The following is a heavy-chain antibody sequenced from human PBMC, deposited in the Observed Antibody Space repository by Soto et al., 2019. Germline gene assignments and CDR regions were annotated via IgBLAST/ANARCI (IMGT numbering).Heavy chain of an antibody. CDR1: GGTFSSYT. CDR2: IIPILGIA. Sequence: QVQLVQSGAEVKKPGSSVKVSCKASGGTFSSYTISWVRQAPGQGLEWMGRIIPILGIANYAQKFHGRVTITADKSTSTAYMELSSLSSEDTAVYYCARETAFYDLWSGSLSSRDYYYMDVWGKGTTVTVSS. V-gene: IGHV1-69*08. CDR3: ARETAFYDLWSGSLSSRDYYYMDV. J-gene: IGHJ6*03. D-gene: IGHD3-3*01.